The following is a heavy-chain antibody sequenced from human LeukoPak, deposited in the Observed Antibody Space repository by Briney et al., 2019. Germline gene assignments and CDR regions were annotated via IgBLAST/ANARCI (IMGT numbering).Heavy chain of an antibody. V-gene: IGHV3-23*01. D-gene: IGHD4-17*01. Sequence: GGSLRLSCAASGFTFSSYSMNWVRQAPGKGLEWVSAISGSGGSTHYADSVKGRFTISRDNSKNTLYLQMNSLRAEDTAVYYCAKDHTSTTGAEFDYWGQGTLVTVSS. CDR3: AKDHTSTTGAEFDY. CDR1: GFTFSSYS. J-gene: IGHJ4*02. CDR2: ISGSGGST.